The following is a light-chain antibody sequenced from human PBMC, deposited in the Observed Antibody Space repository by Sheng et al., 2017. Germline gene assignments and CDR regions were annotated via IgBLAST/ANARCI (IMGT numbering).Light chain of an antibody. Sequence: DIQLTQSPSFLSASVGDRVTITCRASQGINTYLAWYQQKPGKAPKVLIYGASTLQSGVPSRFSGSGSGTEFTLTVSSLQPDDFATYYCQHLYSYPITFGQGTRLEIK. V-gene: IGKV1-9*01. CDR1: QGINTY. J-gene: IGKJ5*01. CDR3: QHLYSYPIT. CDR2: GAS.